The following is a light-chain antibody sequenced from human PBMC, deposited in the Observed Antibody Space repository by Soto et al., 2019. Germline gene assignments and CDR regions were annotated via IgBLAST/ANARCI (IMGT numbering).Light chain of an antibody. CDR3: QTWGSCIVV. Sequence: QSVLTQSPSASASLGASVKLTCTLSSGHSNYAIAWHQQQSEKGPRYLMKLNSDGSHNKGDGIPDRFSGSSSGAERYLTISSLQSEDEADYYCQTWGSCIVVFGGGTKVTVL. V-gene: IGLV4-69*01. J-gene: IGLJ2*01. CDR1: SGHSNYA. CDR2: LNSDGSH.